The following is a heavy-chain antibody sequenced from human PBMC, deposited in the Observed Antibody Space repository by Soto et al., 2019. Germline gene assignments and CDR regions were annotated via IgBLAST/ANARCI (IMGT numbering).Heavy chain of an antibody. CDR3: ARAGENYYYGMDV. V-gene: IGHV4-30-2*01. J-gene: IGHJ6*02. D-gene: IGHD4-17*01. CDR2: IYHSGST. CDR1: CGSISSGGYS. Sequence: SETLSLTCAVSCGSISSGGYSWSWIRQPPGKGLEWIGYIYHSGSTYYNPSLKSRVTISVDRSKNQFSLKLSSVTAADTAVYYCARAGENYYYGMDVWGQGTTVTVS.